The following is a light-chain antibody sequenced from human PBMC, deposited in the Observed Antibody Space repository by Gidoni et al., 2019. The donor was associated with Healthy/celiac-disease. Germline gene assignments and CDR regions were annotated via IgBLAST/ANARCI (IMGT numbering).Light chain of an antibody. CDR3: QQYDNSLRAT. V-gene: IGKV1-33*01. J-gene: IGKJ3*01. CDR1: QDISDY. Sequence: DIQMTQPPSSLSASVGDRVTITCQASQDISDYLNWYQQKPGKAPKLLIYDASNLQTGVPSRFSGSGSGTDFTFTISSLQPEDFATYYCQQYDNSLRATFGPGTKVDIQ. CDR2: DAS.